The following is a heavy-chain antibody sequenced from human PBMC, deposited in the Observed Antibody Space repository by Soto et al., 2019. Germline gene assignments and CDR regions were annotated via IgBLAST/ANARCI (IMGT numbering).Heavy chain of an antibody. CDR1: GFTFSAYY. V-gene: IGHV3-11*01. CDR3: ARESSSTSANWFDP. CDR2: IGSSGSPI. D-gene: IGHD2-2*01. J-gene: IGHJ5*02. Sequence: GGSLRLSCVASGFTFSAYYMTWIRQAPGKGLEWVSYIGSSGSPIYHVDSVKGRFTISRDNAKNSVYLQMNSLRAEDTAVYYCARESSSTSANWFDPWGQGTLVTVSS.